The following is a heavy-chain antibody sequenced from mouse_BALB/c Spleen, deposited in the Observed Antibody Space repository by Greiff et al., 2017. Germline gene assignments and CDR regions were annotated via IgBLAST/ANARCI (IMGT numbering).Heavy chain of an antibody. CDR3: AYYYGSSYPHFDY. J-gene: IGHJ2*01. Sequence: VQLQQSGAELVKPGASVKLSCKASGYTFTSYWMHWVKQRPGQGLEWIGEINPSNGRTNYNEKFKSKATLTVDKSSSTAYMQLSSLTSEDSAVYYCAYYYGSSYPHFDYWGQGTTLTVSS. CDR1: GYTFTSYW. D-gene: IGHD1-1*01. CDR2: INPSNGRT. V-gene: IGHV1S81*02.